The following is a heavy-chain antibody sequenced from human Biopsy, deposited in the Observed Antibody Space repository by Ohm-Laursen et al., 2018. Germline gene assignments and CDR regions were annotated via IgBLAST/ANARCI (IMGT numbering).Heavy chain of an antibody. Sequence: SLRLSCTASGFTFKNDNMHWVRQAPGKGLEWVAAIYNDGINEYYADSVKGRFTISRDDSKNTLYLQLNSLRVEDTAVFYCARDLRGHWFFDLWGRGTLVTVSS. CDR2: IYNDGINE. V-gene: IGHV3-33*01. J-gene: IGHJ2*01. D-gene: IGHD5/OR15-5a*01. CDR3: ARDLRGHWFFDL. CDR1: GFTFKNDN.